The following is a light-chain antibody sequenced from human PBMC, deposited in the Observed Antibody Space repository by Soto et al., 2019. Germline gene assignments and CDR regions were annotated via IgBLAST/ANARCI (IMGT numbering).Light chain of an antibody. V-gene: IGKV3-20*01. Sequence: EIVLTQSPGTLSLSPGERATPSCRSMQSVSSSYLAWYRQKPGQAPRLLIYGASTRATGIPDRFSGSGSGTDFTLTISSLQSEDFAVYYGQQYKNWPSWTFGQGTKVDNK. CDR2: GAS. J-gene: IGKJ1*01. CDR1: QSVSSSY. CDR3: QQYKNWPSWT.